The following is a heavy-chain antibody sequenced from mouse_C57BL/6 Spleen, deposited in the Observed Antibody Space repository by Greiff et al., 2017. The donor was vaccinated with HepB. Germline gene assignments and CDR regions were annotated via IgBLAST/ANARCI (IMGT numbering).Heavy chain of an antibody. V-gene: IGHV1-81*01. CDR1: GYTFTSYG. CDR2: IYPRSGNT. CDR3: AREDYGSSYGVYFDY. Sequence: QQSCKASGYTFTSYGISWVKQRTGQGLEWIGEIYPRSGNTYYNEKFKGKATLTADKSSSTAYMELRSLTSEDSAVYFCAREDYGSSYGVYFDYWGQGTTLTVSS. J-gene: IGHJ2*01. D-gene: IGHD1-1*01.